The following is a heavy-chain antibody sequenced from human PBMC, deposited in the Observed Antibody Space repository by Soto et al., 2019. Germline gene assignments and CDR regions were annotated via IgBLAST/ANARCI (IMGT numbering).Heavy chain of an antibody. D-gene: IGHD2-2*01. CDR2: LSGSGGST. Sequence: EVQLLESGGGLVQPGGSLRLSCAASGFTFSNYAMSWVRQAPGKGLEWVSTLSGSGGSTYYADSVKGRFTISRDNSKNTLYLQMISLRAEDTAVYYCAKDTVPVATPWFDPWGQGTLVTVSS. CDR3: AKDTVPVATPWFDP. J-gene: IGHJ5*02. CDR1: GFTFSNYA. V-gene: IGHV3-23*01.